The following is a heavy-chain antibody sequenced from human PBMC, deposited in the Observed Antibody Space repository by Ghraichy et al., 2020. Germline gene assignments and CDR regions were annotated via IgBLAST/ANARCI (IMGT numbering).Heavy chain of an antibody. D-gene: IGHD4-17*01. CDR1: GGSISSGGYY. V-gene: IGHV4-31*03. CDR3: ARAAGTVTHFDY. J-gene: IGHJ4*02. Sequence: SETLSLTCTVSGGSISSGGYYWSWIRQHPGKGLEWIGYIYYSGSTYYNPSLKSRVTISVDTSKNQFSLKLSSVTAADTAVYYCARAAGTVTHFDYWGQGTLVTVSS. CDR2: IYYSGST.